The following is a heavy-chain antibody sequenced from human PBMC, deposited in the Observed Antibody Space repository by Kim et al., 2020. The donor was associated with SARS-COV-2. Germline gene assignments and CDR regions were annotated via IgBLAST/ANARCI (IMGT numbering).Heavy chain of an antibody. CDR3: ARDPHYDILTGYYSD. Sequence: GGSLRLSCAASGFTCSSYSMNWVRQAPGKGLEWVSSISSSSSYIYYADSVKGRFTISRDNAKNSLYLQMNSLRAEDTAVYYCARDPHYDILTGYYSDWGQGTLVTVSS. CDR2: ISSSSSYI. CDR1: GFTCSSYS. D-gene: IGHD3-9*01. J-gene: IGHJ4*02. V-gene: IGHV3-21*01.